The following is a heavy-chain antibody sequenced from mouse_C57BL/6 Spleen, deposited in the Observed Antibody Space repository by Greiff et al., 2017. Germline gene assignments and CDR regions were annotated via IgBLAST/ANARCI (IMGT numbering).Heavy chain of an antibody. CDR3: ARNYGVYGNCEGYAMDY. V-gene: IGHV2-2*01. Sequence: QVQLQQSGPGLVQPSQSLSITCTVSGFSLTSYGVHWVRQSPGKGLEWLGVIWSGGSTDYNAAFLSRLSISKDNSNSQVFFKMNSLQADDTAIYYCARNYGVYGNCEGYAMDYWGKGTSVTVSS. D-gene: IGHD2-1*01. J-gene: IGHJ4*01. CDR1: GFSLTSYG. CDR2: IWSGGST.